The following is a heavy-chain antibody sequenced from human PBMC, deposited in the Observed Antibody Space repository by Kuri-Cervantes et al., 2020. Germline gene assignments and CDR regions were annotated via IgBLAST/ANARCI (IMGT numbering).Heavy chain of an antibody. CDR3: AKEATGYAFDI. V-gene: IGHV3-48*01. D-gene: IGHD5-24*01. CDR2: ITGSSSTI. J-gene: IGHJ3*02. CDR1: GFIFSSYS. Sequence: GESLKISCAASGFIFSSYSMNWVRQAPGRGLEWVSYITGSSSTIYYADSVKGRFTISRDNSKNTLYLQVNSLRAEDTAVYYCAKEATGYAFDIWGQGTMVTVSS.